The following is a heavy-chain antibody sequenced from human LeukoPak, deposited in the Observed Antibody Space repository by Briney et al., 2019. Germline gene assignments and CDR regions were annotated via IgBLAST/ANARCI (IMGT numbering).Heavy chain of an antibody. CDR1: GGSFSDYY. CDR3: ARRRQYYYGSGRLDY. D-gene: IGHD3-10*01. J-gene: IGHJ4*02. Sequence: PSETLSLTCAVYGGSFSDYYWSWIRQPPGKGLEWIGEINHSGSTNYNPSLKSRVTISVDTSKNQFSLKLSSVTAADTAVYYCARRRQYYYGSGRLDYWGQGTLVTVSS. CDR2: INHSGST. V-gene: IGHV4-34*01.